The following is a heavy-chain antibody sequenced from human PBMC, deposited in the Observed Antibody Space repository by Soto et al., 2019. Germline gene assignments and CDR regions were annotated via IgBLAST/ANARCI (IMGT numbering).Heavy chain of an antibody. CDR3: ARTGGGGRSS. D-gene: IGHD2-15*01. CDR2: IHYSGTT. J-gene: IGHJ5*02. CDR1: GDSINSDY. Sequence: SETLSLTCTVSGDSINSDYWSWVRQPPGKGLEWIGCIHYSGTTDYNPSLKSRVTISTDTSKNKFSLQLASMTAADTAVYYCARTGGGGRSSWGQGTLVT. V-gene: IGHV4-59*01.